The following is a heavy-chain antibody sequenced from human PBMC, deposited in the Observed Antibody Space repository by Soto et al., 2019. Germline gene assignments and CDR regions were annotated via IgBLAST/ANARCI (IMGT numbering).Heavy chain of an antibody. V-gene: IGHV3-7*01. CDR2: IKQDGSEK. J-gene: IGHJ4*02. Sequence: GGSLRLSCAASGFTFSSYWMSWVRQAPGKGLEWVANIKQDGSEKYYVDSVKGRFTISRDNAKNSLYLQMNSLRAEDTAVYYCASDSCSSTSCGIDYWGQGTLVTVSS. CDR3: ASDSCSSTSCGIDY. CDR1: GFTFSSYW. D-gene: IGHD2-2*01.